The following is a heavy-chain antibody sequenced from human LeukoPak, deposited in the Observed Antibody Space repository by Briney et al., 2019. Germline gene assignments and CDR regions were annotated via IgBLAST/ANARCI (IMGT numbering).Heavy chain of an antibody. CDR3: SSRLFD. Sequence: GGSLRLSCAASGITFSSYWLHWVRQAPGKGLVWVSCIKSDGSSTIYADSVKGRFTISRDNAKNTLHLQMNSLRAEDTAVYYCSSRLFDWGQGTLVTVSS. V-gene: IGHV3-74*01. CDR1: GITFSSYW. CDR2: IKSDGSST. D-gene: IGHD6-25*01. J-gene: IGHJ4*02.